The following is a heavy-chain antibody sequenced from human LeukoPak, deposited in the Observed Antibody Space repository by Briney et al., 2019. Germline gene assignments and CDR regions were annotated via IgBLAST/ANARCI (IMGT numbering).Heavy chain of an antibody. CDR1: GFTLSSYW. Sequence: PGGSLRLSCAASGFTLSSYWMNWVRQAPGNGLEWVAYINQDGSDKFYVDSVKGRFTISRDNAKNSLSLQMKSLRAEDTDVYYCARHMDVWGQGTTVTVSS. CDR2: INQDGSDK. V-gene: IGHV3-7*01. CDR3: ARHMDV. J-gene: IGHJ6*02.